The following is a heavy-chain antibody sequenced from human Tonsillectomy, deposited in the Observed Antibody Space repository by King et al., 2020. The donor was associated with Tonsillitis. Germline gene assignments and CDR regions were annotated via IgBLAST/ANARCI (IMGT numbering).Heavy chain of an antibody. CDR1: GFTFSSYS. D-gene: IGHD6-13*01. J-gene: IGHJ4*02. CDR3: ARDLGRPGNSWGYFDY. Sequence: VQLVESGGGLVKPGGSLRLSCAASGFTFSSYSMNWVRQAPGKGLEWVSSISSSSSYIYYADSVKGRFTISRDNAKNSLYLQMKSLRAEDTAVYYCARDLGRPGNSWGYFDYWGQGTLVTVSS. V-gene: IGHV3-21*01. CDR2: ISSSSSYI.